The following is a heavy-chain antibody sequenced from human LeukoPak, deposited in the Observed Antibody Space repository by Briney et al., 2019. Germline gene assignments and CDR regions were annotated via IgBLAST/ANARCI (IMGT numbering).Heavy chain of an antibody. CDR2: ISYDGSNK. D-gene: IGHD3-10*01. J-gene: IGHJ6*02. CDR3: ARDYYGSGSPGGMDV. Sequence: GGSLRLSCAASGFTFSSYAMHWVRQAPGKGLGWVAVISYDGSNKYYADSVKGRFTISRDNSKNTLYLQMNSLRAEDTAVYYCARDYYGSGSPGGMDVWGQGTTVTVSS. CDR1: GFTFSSYA. V-gene: IGHV3-30-3*01.